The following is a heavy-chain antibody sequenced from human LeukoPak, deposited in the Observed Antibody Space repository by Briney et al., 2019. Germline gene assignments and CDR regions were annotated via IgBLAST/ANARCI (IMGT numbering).Heavy chain of an antibody. D-gene: IGHD6-13*01. CDR1: GFSFSNYD. CDR2: IGTAGDT. CDR3: ASSPAYSSSWYAIDN. J-gene: IGHJ4*02. V-gene: IGHV3-13*01. Sequence: PGGSLRLSCAASGFSFSNYDMHWVRQGAGRGLEWVSGIGTAGDTYYPASVKGRFTISRENAKSSLYLQMNSLSAGDTAVYYCASSPAYSSSWYAIDNWGQGFLVTVSS.